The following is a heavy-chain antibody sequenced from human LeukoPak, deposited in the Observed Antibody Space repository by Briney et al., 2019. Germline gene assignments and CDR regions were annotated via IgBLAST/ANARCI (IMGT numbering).Heavy chain of an antibody. CDR3: AKVRATVVTHDAFDI. J-gene: IGHJ3*02. CDR2: ISGSGGST. V-gene: IGHV3-23*01. D-gene: IGHD4-23*01. CDR1: GFTFSSYG. Sequence: GGSLRLSCAASGFTFSSYGMHWVRQAPGKGLEWVSAISGSGGSTYYADSVKGRFTISRDNSKNTLYLQMNSLRAEDTAVYYCAKVRATVVTHDAFDIWGQGTMVTVSS.